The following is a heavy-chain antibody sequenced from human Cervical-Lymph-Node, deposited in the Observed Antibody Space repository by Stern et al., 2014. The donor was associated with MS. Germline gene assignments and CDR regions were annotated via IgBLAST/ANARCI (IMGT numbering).Heavy chain of an antibody. J-gene: IGHJ4*02. CDR2: INAGNGNT. V-gene: IGHV1-3*01. CDR3: ARDRGVAWYYFDY. CDR1: GYTFTSYA. D-gene: IGHD3-3*01. Sequence: VQLVESGAEVKKPGASVKVSCKASGYTFTSYAMHWVRQAPGQRLEWMGWINAGNGNTKYSQKFQGRVTITRDTSASTAYMELSSLRSEDTAVYYCARDRGVAWYYFDYWGQGTLVTVSS.